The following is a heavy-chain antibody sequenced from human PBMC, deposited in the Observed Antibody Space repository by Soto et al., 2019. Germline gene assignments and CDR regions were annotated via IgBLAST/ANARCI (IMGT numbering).Heavy chain of an antibody. D-gene: IGHD2-8*02. V-gene: IGHV3-23*01. CDR3: AKSLSVVYDYYYSGMDV. CDR1: GFTFSSYA. J-gene: IGHJ6*02. CDR2: ISGSGGST. Sequence: GSLRLSCAASGFTFSSYAMSWVRQAPGKGLEWVSAISGSGGSTYYADSVKGRFTISRDNSKNTLYLQMNSLRAEDTAVYYCAKSLSVVYDYYYSGMDVWGQGTTVTVSS.